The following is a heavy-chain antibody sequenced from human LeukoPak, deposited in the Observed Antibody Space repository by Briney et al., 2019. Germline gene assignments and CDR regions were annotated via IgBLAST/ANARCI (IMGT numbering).Heavy chain of an antibody. V-gene: IGHV1-69*04. CDR1: VGTFSSYA. J-gene: IGHJ4*02. CDR3: ARAETTVTTPFDY. CDR2: ITPIIGIA. Sequence: GASVKLSCKASVGTFSSYAISWVRQSAGQRLEWRRRITPIIGIATSAQKFQSRVTITAAKSTSTAYMELSSLRSEDTAVYYCARAETTVTTPFDYCSQRTLVTVPS. D-gene: IGHD4-17*01.